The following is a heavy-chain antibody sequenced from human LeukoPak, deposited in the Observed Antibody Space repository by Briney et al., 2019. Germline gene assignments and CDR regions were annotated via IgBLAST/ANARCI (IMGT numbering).Heavy chain of an antibody. CDR2: INHSGST. CDR3: ARGRLQEWEPSPGGFDY. V-gene: IGHV4-34*01. D-gene: IGHD1-26*01. Sequence: SETLSLTCAVYGGSFSGYYWRWIRQPPGKGLGWRGEINHSGSTNYNPSLKSRVTISVDTSKNQFSLKLSSVTAADTAVYYCARGRLQEWEPSPGGFDYWGQGTLVTVSS. CDR1: GGSFSGYY. J-gene: IGHJ4*02.